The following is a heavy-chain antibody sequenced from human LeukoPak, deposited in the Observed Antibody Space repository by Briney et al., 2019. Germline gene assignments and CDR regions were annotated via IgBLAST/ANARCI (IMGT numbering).Heavy chain of an antibody. CDR2: IKSKANGETT. CDR3: STDAYDAYFDY. V-gene: IGHV3-15*05. D-gene: IGHD5-12*01. J-gene: IGHJ4*02. Sequence: PGGSLRLSCAVSGLTFSSAWMSWVRQAPGKGLEWVGRIKSKANGETTDYAAPVKGRFIISRDDSKNTLYLQMNSLKNEDTAVYYCSTDAYDAYFDYWGQGTLVIISS. CDR1: GLTFSSAW.